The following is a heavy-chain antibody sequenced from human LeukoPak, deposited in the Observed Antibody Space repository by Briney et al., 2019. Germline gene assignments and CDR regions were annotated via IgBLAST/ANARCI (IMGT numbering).Heavy chain of an antibody. Sequence: ASVKVSCKASGYTFTSYAMHWVRQAPGQRLEWVGWINAGNGNTKYSQKFQGRVTITRDTSASTAYMELSSLRSEDTAVYYCAGVKSGSYYYFDYWGQGTLVTVSS. CDR2: INAGNGNT. V-gene: IGHV1-3*01. D-gene: IGHD1-26*01. J-gene: IGHJ4*02. CDR3: AGVKSGSYYYFDY. CDR1: GYTFTSYA.